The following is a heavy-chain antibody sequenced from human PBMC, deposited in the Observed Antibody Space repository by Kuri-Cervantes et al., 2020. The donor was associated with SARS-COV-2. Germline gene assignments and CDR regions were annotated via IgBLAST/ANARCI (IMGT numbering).Heavy chain of an antibody. D-gene: IGHD3-16*01. CDR1: GGSISSYY. CDR2: IYYSGST. Sequence: SETLSLTCTVSGGSISSYYWSWIRQPPGKGLEWIGYIYYSGSTNYNPSLKSRVTISVDTSKNQFSLKLSSVTAADTAVYYCGRGTSWAGNYYYYIDVWGKGTTVTVSS. V-gene: IGHV4-59*08. J-gene: IGHJ6*03. CDR3: GRGTSWAGNYYYYIDV.